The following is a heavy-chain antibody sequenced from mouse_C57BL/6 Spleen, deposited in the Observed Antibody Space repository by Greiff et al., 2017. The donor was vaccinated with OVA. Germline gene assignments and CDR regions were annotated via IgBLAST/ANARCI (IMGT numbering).Heavy chain of an antibody. CDR3: ARHEEASGIYYDYVGRSWFAY. D-gene: IGHD2-4*01. Sequence: QVQLKESGAELVKPGASVKLSCKASGYTFTEYTIHWVKQRSGQGLEWIGWFYPGSGSIKYNEKFKDKATLTADTSSSTVYMELSRLTSEDSAVYFCARHEEASGIYYDYVGRSWFAYWGQGTLVTVSA. CDR2: FYPGSGSI. CDR1: GYTFTEYT. V-gene: IGHV1-62-2*01. J-gene: IGHJ3*01.